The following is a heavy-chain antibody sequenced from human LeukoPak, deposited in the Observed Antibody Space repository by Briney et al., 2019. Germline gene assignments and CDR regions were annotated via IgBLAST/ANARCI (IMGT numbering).Heavy chain of an antibody. D-gene: IGHD1-14*01. Sequence: GGSLRLSCAASGFTFSAYPMNWVRQAPGKGLEWVSYISSSSGTIIYYADSVKGRFTISRDNAKNSLYLQMNSLRDEDTAVYYCARIPLSADEPYWGQGTLVTVYS. CDR2: ISSSSGTII. CDR3: ARIPLSADEPY. J-gene: IGHJ4*02. CDR1: GFTFSAYP. V-gene: IGHV3-48*02.